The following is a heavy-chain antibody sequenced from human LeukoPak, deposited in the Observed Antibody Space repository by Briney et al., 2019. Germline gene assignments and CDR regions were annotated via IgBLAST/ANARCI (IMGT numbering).Heavy chain of an antibody. CDR3: ARAYSTYHMDV. V-gene: IGHV3-48*01. CDR2: ISSSRNTI. J-gene: IGHJ6*03. D-gene: IGHD4-11*01. CDR1: GFTFSDYS. Sequence: GGSLRLSCAASGFTFSDYSMNWVRQAPGKGLQWVSFISSSRNTIYYADSVKGRFTISRDNAENSLYLQMNSLRAEDTAVYYCARAYSTYHMDVWGKGTTVTVSS.